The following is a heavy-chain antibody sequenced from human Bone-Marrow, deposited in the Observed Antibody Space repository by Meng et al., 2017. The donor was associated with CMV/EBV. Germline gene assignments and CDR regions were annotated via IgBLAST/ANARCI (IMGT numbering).Heavy chain of an antibody. CDR1: GFTFDDYA. Sequence: SLKISCAASGFTFDDYAMHWVRQAPGKGLEWVSGISWNSGSIGYADSVKGRFTISRDNAKNSLYLQMNSLRAEDTALYYCASTLPWWELLSAYYYYGMDVWGQGTTVTVSS. J-gene: IGHJ6*02. D-gene: IGHD1-26*01. CDR3: ASTLPWWELLSAYYYYGMDV. V-gene: IGHV3-9*01. CDR2: ISWNSGSI.